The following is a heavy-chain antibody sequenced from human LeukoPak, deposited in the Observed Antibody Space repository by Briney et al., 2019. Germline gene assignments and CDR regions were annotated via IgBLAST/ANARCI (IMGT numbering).Heavy chain of an antibody. CDR2: IYYSGST. D-gene: IGHD3-10*01. J-gene: IGHJ4*02. V-gene: IGHV4-59*01. Sequence: PSETLSLTGTVSGGSISSYYWSWIRQPPGKGLEWIGYIYYSGSTNYNPSLKSRVTISVDTSKNQFSLKLSSVTAADTAVYYCARVKGYYGSGSYFDYWGQGTLVTVSS. CDR3: ARVKGYYGSGSYFDY. CDR1: GGSISSYY.